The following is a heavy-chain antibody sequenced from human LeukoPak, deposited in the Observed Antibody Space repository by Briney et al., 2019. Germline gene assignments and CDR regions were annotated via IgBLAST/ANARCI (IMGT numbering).Heavy chain of an antibody. CDR3: ARSNPTLSHYYGSGSYDY. D-gene: IGHD3-10*01. CDR1: GYIFSGYY. V-gene: IGHV1-2*02. CDR2: INPNSGGT. J-gene: IGHJ4*02. Sequence: GASVKVSCKASGYIFSGYYMHWVRQAPGQGLEWMGWINPNSGGTNYAQKFQGRVTMTRDTSISTAYMELSRLRSDDTAVYYCARSNPTLSHYYGSGSYDYWGQGTLVTVSS.